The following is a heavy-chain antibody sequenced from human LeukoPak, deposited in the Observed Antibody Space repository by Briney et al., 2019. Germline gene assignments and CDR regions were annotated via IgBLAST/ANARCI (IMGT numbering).Heavy chain of an antibody. Sequence: SQTLSLTCAISGDSLSSKSAAWNWIRQSPSRGLEWLGRTYYRSKWHSDYAVSVKSRITINPDTSKNQFSLQLNSVTPEDTAVYYCARDTPVAYCSGGSCYYGAFDTWGQGTMVTVSS. J-gene: IGHJ3*02. CDR3: ARDTPVAYCSGGSCYYGAFDT. CDR2: TYYRSKWHS. V-gene: IGHV6-1*01. D-gene: IGHD2-15*01. CDR1: GDSLSSKSAA.